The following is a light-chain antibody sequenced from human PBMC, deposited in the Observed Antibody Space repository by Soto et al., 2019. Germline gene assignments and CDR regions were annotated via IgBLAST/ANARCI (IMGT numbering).Light chain of an antibody. CDR1: SIDVGGYNY. Sequence: QSALTQPRSVSGSPGQSVTISCTGTSIDVGGYNYVSWYQHHPGKAPKLMIYDVTKRPSGVRDRFSASKSGNTASLTISGLQAEDEADYYCCSYAGSYTYVFGTGTKVTVL. J-gene: IGLJ1*01. CDR2: DVT. V-gene: IGLV2-11*01. CDR3: CSYAGSYTYV.